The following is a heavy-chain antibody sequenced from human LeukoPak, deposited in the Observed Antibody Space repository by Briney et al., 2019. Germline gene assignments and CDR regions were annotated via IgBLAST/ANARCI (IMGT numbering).Heavy chain of an antibody. CDR2: ISYDGSNK. Sequence: PGGSLRLSCAASGFTFSSYAMHWVRQAPGKGLEWVAVISYDGSNKYYADSVKGRFTISRDNSKNTLYLQMNSLRAEDTAVYYCARGGGYYDFWSGYSGRDYYMDVWGKGTTVTVSS. CDR1: GFTFSSYA. D-gene: IGHD3-3*01. V-gene: IGHV3-30*04. CDR3: ARGGGYYDFWSGYSGRDYYMDV. J-gene: IGHJ6*03.